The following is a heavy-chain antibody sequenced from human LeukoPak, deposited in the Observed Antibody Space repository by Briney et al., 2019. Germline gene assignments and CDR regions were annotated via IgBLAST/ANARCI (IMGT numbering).Heavy chain of an antibody. J-gene: IGHJ4*02. CDR3: ARIPDVSGWPFDY. CDR1: DGSINSDF. V-gene: IGHV4-59*01. D-gene: IGHD6-19*01. CDR2: IRYSGRT. Sequence: SETLSLTCTASDGSINSDFWTWIRHPPGKGLEWIGYIRYSGRTSYNPSLKSRVTISIDTSKNLFSLKLRSVTTADTAIYYCARIPDVSGWPFDYWGQGTLVTVSS.